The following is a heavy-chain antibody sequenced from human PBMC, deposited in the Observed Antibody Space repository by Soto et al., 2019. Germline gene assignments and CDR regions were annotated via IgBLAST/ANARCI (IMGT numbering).Heavy chain of an antibody. CDR2: IIPIFGTA. CDR3: ARNYGHDCGGGDCYFYF. CDR1: GGTFSSYA. Sequence: QVQLVQSGAEVKKPGSSVKVSCKASGGTFSSYAISWVRQAPGQGLEWMGGIIPIFGTANYAQKFQGRVTITADESTSTAHMELRSLTSDDTAVYYCARNYGHDCGGGDCYFYFWGQGTLVTVSS. D-gene: IGHD5-12*01. V-gene: IGHV1-69*01. J-gene: IGHJ4*02.